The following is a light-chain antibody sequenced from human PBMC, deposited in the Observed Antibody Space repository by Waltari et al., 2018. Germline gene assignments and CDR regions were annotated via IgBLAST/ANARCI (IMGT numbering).Light chain of an antibody. CDR3: ATRDDSLSAPV. CDR2: RND. J-gene: IGLJ2*01. V-gene: IGLV1-47*01. CDR1: SPNTRSHY. Sequence: QSGLTQAPSAAGTPGQRVAIPCSGSSPNTRSHYVPWSQPVPGTAPKLLIYRNDQRRSGVPDRFSASKSGTSASLAISGLRSEDEADYYCATRDDSLSAPVFGGGTKVTVL.